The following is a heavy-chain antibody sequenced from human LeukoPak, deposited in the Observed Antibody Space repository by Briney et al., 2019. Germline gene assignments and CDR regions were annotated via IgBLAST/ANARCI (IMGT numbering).Heavy chain of an antibody. Sequence: GASVKVSCKASGYTFTGYYMHWLRHAPGQGLEWMGWINPNSGGTSYAQKFQGRVTMTRDTSVSTAYMELSRLRSDDTAVYYCARMSDILTGHYPQWFDPWGQGTLVTVSS. J-gene: IGHJ5*02. CDR1: GYTFTGYY. CDR3: ARMSDILTGHYPQWFDP. CDR2: INPNSGGT. D-gene: IGHD3-9*01. V-gene: IGHV1-2*02.